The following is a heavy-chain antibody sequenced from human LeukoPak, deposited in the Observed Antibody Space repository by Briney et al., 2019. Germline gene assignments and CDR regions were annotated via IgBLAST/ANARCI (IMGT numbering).Heavy chain of an antibody. CDR1: GYTFTSYG. D-gene: IGHD4-17*01. J-gene: IGHJ4*02. CDR2: ISAYNGST. CDR3: ARSDYGDYVADEL. Sequence: ASVKVSCKASGYTFTSYGISWVRQAPGQGPEWMGWISAYNGSTNYAQKFQGRVTMTTDTSTSTAYMELRSLRSDDTAVYYCARSDYGDYVADELWGQGTLVTVSS. V-gene: IGHV1-18*01.